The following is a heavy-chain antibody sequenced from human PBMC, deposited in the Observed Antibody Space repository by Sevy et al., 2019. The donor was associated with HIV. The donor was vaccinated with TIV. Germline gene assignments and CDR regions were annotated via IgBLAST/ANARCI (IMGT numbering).Heavy chain of an antibody. CDR1: GFAFSNYYA. Sequence: GSLRLSCAASGFAFSNYYAMHWVRQAPGKGLEWVALISYDGSDTYYADSVKGRFTVSRDNFKKTLFLQMNSLTTEDTAVYYCARPRANYVDHYFFYAMDVWGQGTTVTVSS. CDR2: ISYDGSDT. D-gene: IGHD4-17*01. CDR3: ARPRANYVDHYFFYAMDV. V-gene: IGHV3-30-3*01. J-gene: IGHJ6*02.